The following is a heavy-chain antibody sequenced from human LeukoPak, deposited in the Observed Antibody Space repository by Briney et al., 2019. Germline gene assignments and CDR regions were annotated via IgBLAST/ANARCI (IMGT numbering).Heavy chain of an antibody. J-gene: IGHJ4*02. CDR2: ISGKGGRTT. CDR1: GFTFSSYD. Sequence: GGSLRLSCAASGFTFSSYDMSWVRQAPGKGLEWVSGISGKGGRTTYYADSVKGRFTISRDNSKNTLFLQMNNLRVEDMAVLYCAKDWNWAIDYWGQGTLVTVSS. D-gene: IGHD1-7*01. CDR3: AKDWNWAIDY. V-gene: IGHV3-23*01.